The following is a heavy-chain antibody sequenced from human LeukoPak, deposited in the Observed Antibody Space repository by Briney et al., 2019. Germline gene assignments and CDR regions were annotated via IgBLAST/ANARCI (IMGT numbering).Heavy chain of an antibody. CDR1: GFTFRKYA. CDR3: ARGGGRYSSGWYVLPY. Sequence: QAGACLRLSCAASGFTFRKYAMSWVRQAPGKGLEWVSAISGSGGSTYYADSVKGRFTISRDNSKNTLYLQMNSLRAEDTAVYYCARGGGRYSSGWYVLPYWGQGTLVTVSS. CDR2: ISGSGGST. J-gene: IGHJ4*02. V-gene: IGHV3-23*01. D-gene: IGHD6-19*01.